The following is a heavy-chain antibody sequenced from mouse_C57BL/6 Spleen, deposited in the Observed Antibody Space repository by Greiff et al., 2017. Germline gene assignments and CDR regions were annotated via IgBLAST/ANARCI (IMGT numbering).Heavy chain of an antibody. D-gene: IGHD1-1*01. CDR2: IYPGSGNT. CDR1: GYTFTDYY. Sequence: QVQLQQSGPELVKPGASVKISCKASGYTFTDYYINWVKQRPGQGLEWIGRIYPGSGNTKYNEKFKGKATLTVDTSSSTAYMQLSSLTSEDSAVYFCASSSSFDYWGQGTTLTVSS. CDR3: ASSSSFDY. J-gene: IGHJ2*01. V-gene: IGHV1-84*01.